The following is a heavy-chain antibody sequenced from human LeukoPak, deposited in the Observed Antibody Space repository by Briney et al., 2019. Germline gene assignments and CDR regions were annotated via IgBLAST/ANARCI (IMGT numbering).Heavy chain of an antibody. J-gene: IGHJ3*02. CDR1: GFTFSDHY. Sequence: GGSLRLSCAASGFTFSDHYMSWIRQAPGKGLEWVSYISYSGHTIYYADSVKGRFTNSRDNAKNSLYLQMNSLRAEDTAVYYCAREAKELGATAFHMWGQGTMVSVSS. CDR2: ISYSGHTI. V-gene: IGHV3-11*01. CDR3: AREAKELGATAFHM. D-gene: IGHD1-26*01.